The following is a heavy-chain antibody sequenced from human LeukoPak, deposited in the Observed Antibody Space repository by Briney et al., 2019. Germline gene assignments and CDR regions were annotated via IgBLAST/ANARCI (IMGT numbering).Heavy chain of an antibody. V-gene: IGHV3-23*01. CDR2: ITGNSGST. CDR3: ARDHYYDSSGYYYSFFDY. CDR1: GFTFSTYA. D-gene: IGHD3-22*01. J-gene: IGHJ4*02. Sequence: GGSLRLSCAVSGFTFSTYAMNWVRQAPGKGLEWVSIITGNSGSTYYAASVKGRFTISRDNSKNTLYLQMNSLRAEDTAVYYCARDHYYDSSGYYYSFFDYWGQGTLVTVSS.